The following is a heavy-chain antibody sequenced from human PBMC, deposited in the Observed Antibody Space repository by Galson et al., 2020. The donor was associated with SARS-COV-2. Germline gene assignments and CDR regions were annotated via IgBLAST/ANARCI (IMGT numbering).Heavy chain of an antibody. CDR2: INPSGGGT. D-gene: IGHD4-4*01. Sequence: DSVTVSCKASGYTFTSYYIHWVRQAPGQGLEWMGIINPSGGGTTYAQKFQGRVTMTRDTSTSTVYMELSSLRSEDTAVYYCARDSQGGNDYNYLLFWGQGTLVTVSS. J-gene: IGHJ4*02. CDR1: GYTFTSYY. CDR3: ARDSQGGNDYNYLLF. V-gene: IGHV1-46*01.